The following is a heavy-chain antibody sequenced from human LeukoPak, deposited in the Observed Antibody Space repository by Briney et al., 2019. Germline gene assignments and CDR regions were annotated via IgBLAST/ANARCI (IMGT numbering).Heavy chain of an antibody. CDR1: GGSISSGGYS. CDR3: ARVRGYSYGYGAYYFDY. J-gene: IGHJ4*02. D-gene: IGHD5-18*01. V-gene: IGHV4-30-2*01. CDR2: IYHSGST. Sequence: SQTLSLTCAVSGGSISSGGYSWSWIRQPPGKGLEWTGYIYHSGSTYYNPSLKSRVTISVDRSKNQFSLKLSSVTAADTAVYYCARVRGYSYGYGAYYFDYWGQGTLVTVSS.